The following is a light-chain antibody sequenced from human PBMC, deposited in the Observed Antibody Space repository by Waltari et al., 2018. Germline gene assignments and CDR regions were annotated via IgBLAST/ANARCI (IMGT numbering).Light chain of an antibody. J-gene: IGKJ1*01. CDR1: QSVLHSSNNKNY. CDR2: WAS. CDR3: QQFQSHLRT. Sequence: DIVMTQSPESLAVSLGARATITCKSSQSVLHSSNNKNYFAWYQQKPGQPPKLLIYWASNRKSGVPDRFSGSGSGTDFTLTISSLQAEDVSVYYCQQFQSHLRTFGQGTKVEIK. V-gene: IGKV4-1*01.